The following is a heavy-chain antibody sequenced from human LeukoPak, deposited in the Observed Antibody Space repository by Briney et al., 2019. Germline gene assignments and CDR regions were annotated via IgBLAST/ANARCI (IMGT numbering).Heavy chain of an antibody. D-gene: IGHD3-10*01. J-gene: IGHJ4*02. CDR1: GGSISSSSYY. V-gene: IGHV4-39*01. CDR2: IYYSGST. CDR3: ARLIWGVRGVTGGYYFDY. Sequence: SETLSLTCTVSGGSISSSSYYWGWIRQPPGKGLEWIGSIYYSGSTYYNPSLKSRVTISVDTSKNQFSLKLSSVTAADTAVHYCARLIWGVRGVTGGYYFDYWGQGTLVTVSS.